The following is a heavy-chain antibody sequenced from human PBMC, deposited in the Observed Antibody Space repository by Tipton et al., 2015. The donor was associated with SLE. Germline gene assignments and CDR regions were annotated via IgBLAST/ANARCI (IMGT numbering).Heavy chain of an antibody. D-gene: IGHD3-3*02. CDR3: ARGGIFGVGSGMDV. Sequence: QLVQSGAEVKKPGASVKVSCKASGYTFTNYGISWVRQAPGQGLEWMGRIIPIFGTANYAQKFQGRVTITTDESTSTAYMELSSLRSDDTAVYYCARGGIFGVGSGMDVWGQGTTVTVSS. CDR1: GYTFTNYG. V-gene: IGHV1-69*18. J-gene: IGHJ6*02. CDR2: IIPIFGTA.